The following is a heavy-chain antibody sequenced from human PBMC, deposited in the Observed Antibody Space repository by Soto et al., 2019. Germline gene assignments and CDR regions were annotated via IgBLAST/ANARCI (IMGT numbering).Heavy chain of an antibody. D-gene: IGHD4-17*01. CDR1: GYSFSIYW. V-gene: IGHV5-51*01. Sequence: GESLKVSCKGSGYSFSIYWIAWVRQMPGKGLEWMGVIYPVDSDTRYSPSFQGQVTISVDKSMNTAYLQWSSLQASDTGIYFCARQDGDGLFYFDYWGQGTPVTVS. CDR2: IYPVDSDT. J-gene: IGHJ4*02. CDR3: ARQDGDGLFYFDY.